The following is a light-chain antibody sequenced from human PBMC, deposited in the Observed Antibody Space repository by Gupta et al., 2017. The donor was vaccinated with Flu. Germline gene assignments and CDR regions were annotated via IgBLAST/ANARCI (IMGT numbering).Light chain of an antibody. CDR2: DVS. V-gene: IGLV2-14*04. CDR3: SSYTSSSTWV. J-gene: IGLJ3*02. Sequence: SITISCTGTSSDVGGYNYVSWYQQHPGKAPKLMIYDVSNRPSGVSNRFSGSKSGNTASLTISGLQAEDEADYYCSSYTSSSTWVFGGGTKLKVL. CDR1: SSDVGGYNY.